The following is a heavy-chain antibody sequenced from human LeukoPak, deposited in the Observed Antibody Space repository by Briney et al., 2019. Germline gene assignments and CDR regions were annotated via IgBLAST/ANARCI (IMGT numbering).Heavy chain of an antibody. D-gene: IGHD6-13*01. J-gene: IGHJ6*02. CDR3: ARYPAADGAGAYSGMDV. CDR2: IYYSGST. Sequence: PSETLSLTCTVSGGSISTSIYYWGWVRQTPGKGLEWIGSIYYSGSTYYNPSLKSRVAISVDPSRNQFSLSLTSVTAADTALYYCARYPAADGAGAYSGMDVWGQGTTVTVSS. V-gene: IGHV4-39*01. CDR1: GGSISTSIYY.